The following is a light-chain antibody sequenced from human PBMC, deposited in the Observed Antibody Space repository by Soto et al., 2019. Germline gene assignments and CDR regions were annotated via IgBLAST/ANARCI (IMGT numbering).Light chain of an antibody. Sequence: QAVVTQEPSLTVSPGGTVTLTCGSSTGAVTSGHYPYWFQQKPGQAPRILIYDTSNKHSWTPARFSGSLLGGKAALTLSGAQPEDEADYYCLLHYSDSLAFGGGTKLTVL. CDR2: DTS. CDR1: TGAVTSGHY. J-gene: IGLJ2*01. CDR3: LLHYSDSLA. V-gene: IGLV7-46*01.